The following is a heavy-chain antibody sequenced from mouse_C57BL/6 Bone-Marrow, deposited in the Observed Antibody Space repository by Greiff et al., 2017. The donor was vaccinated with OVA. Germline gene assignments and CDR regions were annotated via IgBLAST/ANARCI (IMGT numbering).Heavy chain of an antibody. D-gene: IGHD2-2*01. CDR2: IWRGGST. Sequence: VQLQQSGPGLVQPSQSLSITCTVSGFSLTSYGVHWVRQSPGKGLEWLGVIWRGGSTDYNAAFMSRLSITKDNSKSQVFFKMNSLQADDTAIYYCAKTYGYDEDWYFDVWGTGTTVTVSS. V-gene: IGHV2-5*01. CDR3: AKTYGYDEDWYFDV. J-gene: IGHJ1*03. CDR1: GFSLTSYG.